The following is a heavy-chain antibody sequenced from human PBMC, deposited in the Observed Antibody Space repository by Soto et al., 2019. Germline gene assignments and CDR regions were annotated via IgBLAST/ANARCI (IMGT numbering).Heavy chain of an antibody. J-gene: IGHJ6*02. Sequence: EVQLVESGGGLVQPGGSLRLSCAVSGFTFSDHYMDWVRQAPGKGLEWVGRSRNKANSYTTEYAASVKGRVTISRDDAKNSLYLQLNSLKTEDTAVYFCVRVATCYHLDVWGRGTTVSVSS. CDR2: SRNKANSYTT. D-gene: IGHD5-12*01. CDR1: GFTFSDHY. CDR3: VRVATCYHLDV. V-gene: IGHV3-72*01.